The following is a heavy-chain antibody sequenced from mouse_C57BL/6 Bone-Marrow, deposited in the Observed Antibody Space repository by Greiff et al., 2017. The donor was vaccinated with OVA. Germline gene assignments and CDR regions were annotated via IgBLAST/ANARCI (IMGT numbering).Heavy chain of an antibody. CDR1: GFTFSNYW. D-gene: IGHD2-12*01. Sequence: EVKVEESGGGLVQPGGSMKLSCVASGFTFSNYWINWVRQSPEKGLEWVAQIRLKSDNYATHYAESVKGRFTISRDDSKSSVYLQMNNLRAEDTGIYYCTGYLFTAYWGQGTLVTVSA. CDR3: TGYLFTAY. CDR2: IRLKSDNYAT. V-gene: IGHV6-3*01. J-gene: IGHJ3*01.